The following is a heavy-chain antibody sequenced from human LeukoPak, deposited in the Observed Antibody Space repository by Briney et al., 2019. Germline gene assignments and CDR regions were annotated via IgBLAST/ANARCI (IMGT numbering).Heavy chain of an antibody. CDR1: GGSFSGYY. V-gene: IGHV4-34*01. D-gene: IGHD2-2*01. Sequence: PSETLSLTCAVYGGSFSGYYWSWIRQPPGKGLEWIGEINHSGSTNYNPSLKSRVTISVDTSKNQFSLKLSSVTAADTAVYYCARGGCSSTSCYGAPDYWGQGTLATVSS. CDR3: ARGGCSSTSCYGAPDY. J-gene: IGHJ4*02. CDR2: INHSGST.